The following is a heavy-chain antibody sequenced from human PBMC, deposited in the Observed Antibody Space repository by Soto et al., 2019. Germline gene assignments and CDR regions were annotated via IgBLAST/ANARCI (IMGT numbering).Heavy chain of an antibody. CDR3: ARDHQSGYSSSWYYNYYYMDV. Sequence: SETLSLTCTVSGGSISSYYWSWIRQPPGKGLEWIGYIYYSGSTNYNPSLKSRVTISVDTSKNQFSLKLSSVTAADTAVYYCARDHQSGYSSSWYYNYYYMDVWGKGTTVTVSS. CDR1: GGSISSYY. V-gene: IGHV4-59*01. CDR2: IYYSGST. J-gene: IGHJ6*03. D-gene: IGHD6-13*01.